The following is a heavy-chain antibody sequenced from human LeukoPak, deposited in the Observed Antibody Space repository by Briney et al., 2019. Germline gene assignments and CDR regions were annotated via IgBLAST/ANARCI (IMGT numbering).Heavy chain of an antibody. D-gene: IGHD3-9*01. CDR3: ARDVLNGPFAISLES. CDR1: GFTFSSYA. CDR2: ISYDGSNK. J-gene: IGHJ4*02. V-gene: IGHV3-30-3*01. Sequence: PGRSLRLSCAASGFTFSSYAMHWVRQAPGKGPEWVAVISYDGSNKYYADSVKGRFTISRDNSKNTLYLQMNSLRAEDTAVYYCARDVLNGPFAISLESWGQGALVTVSS.